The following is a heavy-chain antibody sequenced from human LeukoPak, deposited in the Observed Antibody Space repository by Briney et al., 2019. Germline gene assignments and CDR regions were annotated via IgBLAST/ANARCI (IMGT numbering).Heavy chain of an antibody. Sequence: GESLKISCKGSGYSFTSYWIGWVRQMPGKGLEWMGIIYPGDSDTRYSPSFQGQVTISADKSISTAYLRWSSLKASDTAMYYCARLPCSSTSCYNNYYGMDVWGQGTTVTVSS. CDR3: ARLPCSSTSCYNNYYGMDV. J-gene: IGHJ6*02. CDR2: IYPGDSDT. D-gene: IGHD2-2*02. V-gene: IGHV5-51*01. CDR1: GYSFTSYW.